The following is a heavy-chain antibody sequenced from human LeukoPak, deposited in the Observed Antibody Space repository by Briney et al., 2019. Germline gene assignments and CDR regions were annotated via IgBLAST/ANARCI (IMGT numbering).Heavy chain of an antibody. D-gene: IGHD7-27*01. CDR2: IYYSGST. V-gene: IGHV4-31*03. Sequence: PSETLSLTCTVSGGSISSGGYYWSWIRQHPGKGLEWIGYIYYSGSTYYNPFLKSRVTISVDTSKNQFSLKLSSVTAADTAVYYCAGVEGPNWGLLDAFDIWGQGTMVTVSS. CDR3: AGVEGPNWGLLDAFDI. J-gene: IGHJ3*02. CDR1: GGSISSGGYY.